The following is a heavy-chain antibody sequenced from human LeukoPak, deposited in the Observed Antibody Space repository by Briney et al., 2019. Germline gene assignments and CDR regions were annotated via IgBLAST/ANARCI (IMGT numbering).Heavy chain of an antibody. D-gene: IGHD3-10*01. CDR3: ARDLGAVGVDY. J-gene: IGHJ4*02. V-gene: IGHV1-69*05. Sequence: SVKVSCKASGGSFSSHAISWVRQAPGQGLEWMGGIIPIFPRPSYAQKFQGRLTITTDESTSTTYMELSSLKSEDTAVYYCARDLGAVGVDYWGQGTLVTVSS. CDR1: GGSFSSHA. CDR2: IIPIFPRP.